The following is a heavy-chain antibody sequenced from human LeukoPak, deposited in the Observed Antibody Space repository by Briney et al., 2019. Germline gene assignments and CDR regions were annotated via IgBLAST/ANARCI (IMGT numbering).Heavy chain of an antibody. Sequence: GRSLRLSCAASGFTFISYAMHWVRQAPGKGLEWVAVISYDGSNKYYADSVKGRFTISRDNSKNTLYLQMNSLRAEDTAVYYCARGPSGSYVGYYFDYWGQGTLVTVSS. CDR3: ARGPSGSYVGYYFDY. V-gene: IGHV3-30-3*01. CDR1: GFTFISYA. CDR2: ISYDGSNK. D-gene: IGHD1-26*01. J-gene: IGHJ4*02.